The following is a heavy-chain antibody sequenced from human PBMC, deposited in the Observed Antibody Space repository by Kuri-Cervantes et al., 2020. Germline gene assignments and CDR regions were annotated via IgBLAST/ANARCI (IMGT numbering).Heavy chain of an antibody. CDR3: ARGETGGSMDV. CDR1: GYTFTSYY. V-gene: IGHV1-46*01. D-gene: IGHD1-26*01. CDR2: INPSGGNT. Sequence: ASVKVSCKASGYTFTSYYMHWVRQAPGQGLEWTGIINPSGGNTGYAQKFQGRVTMTRNTSISTAYMELSSLRSEDTAVYYCARGETGGSMDVWGKGTTVTVSS. J-gene: IGHJ6*03.